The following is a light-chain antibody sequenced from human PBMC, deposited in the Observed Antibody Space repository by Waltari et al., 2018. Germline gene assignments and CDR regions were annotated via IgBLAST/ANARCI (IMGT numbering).Light chain of an antibody. V-gene: IGKV2D-29*01. Sequence: QSLLHSDGKTHLYWYCQKPGQPPQLLIYEVSNRFSGVPERFSGGGSGTDFTLKIGRVEAEDVGLYYCMQNIQIPVSFGGGTKVEIK. CDR3: MQNIQIPVS. CDR2: EVS. CDR1: QSLLHSDGKTH. J-gene: IGKJ4*01.